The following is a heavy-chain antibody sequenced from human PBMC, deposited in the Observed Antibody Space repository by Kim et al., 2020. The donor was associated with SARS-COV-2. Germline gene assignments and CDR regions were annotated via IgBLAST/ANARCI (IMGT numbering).Heavy chain of an antibody. D-gene: IGHD3-10*01. CDR1: GYTFTSYA. CDR2: INAGNGNT. V-gene: IGHV1-3*01. Sequence: ASVKVSCKASGYTFTSYAMHWVRQAPGQRLEWMGWINAGNGNTKYSQKFQGRVTITRDTSASTAYMELSSLRSEDTAVYYCATSGSYPRVEYYGMDVWGQGTTVTVSS. CDR3: ATSGSYPRVEYYGMDV. J-gene: IGHJ6*02.